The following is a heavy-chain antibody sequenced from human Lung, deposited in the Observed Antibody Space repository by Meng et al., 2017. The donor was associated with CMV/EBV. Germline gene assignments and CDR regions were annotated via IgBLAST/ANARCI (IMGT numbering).Heavy chain of an antibody. V-gene: IGHV3-73*01. CDR1: GFTFSGSD. CDR3: SRHLGLAIDF. CDR2: IRSEPNNHAT. Sequence: GESLKISCAASGFTFSGSDIHWVRQASGKGLEWVGRIRSEPNNHATSYAVSLRSRVTISRDDSKNTAYLQVDSLKTDDTAVYYCSRHLGLAIDFWGQGTLVTGSS. J-gene: IGHJ4*02.